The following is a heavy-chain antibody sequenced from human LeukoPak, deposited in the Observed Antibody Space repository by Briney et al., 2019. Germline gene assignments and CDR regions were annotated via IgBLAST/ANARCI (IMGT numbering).Heavy chain of an antibody. CDR2: IFHTGDV. Sequence: SETLSLTCTVSGYSINSGYFWGWVRQPPGKGPEWIGSIFHTGDVYYNPSLKSRVTISVDTSKNQFSLKLSSVTAADTAVYYCARDGYSYGNDAFDIWGQGTMVTVSS. CDR3: ARDGYSYGNDAFDI. J-gene: IGHJ3*02. D-gene: IGHD5-18*01. CDR1: GYSINSGYF. V-gene: IGHV4-38-2*02.